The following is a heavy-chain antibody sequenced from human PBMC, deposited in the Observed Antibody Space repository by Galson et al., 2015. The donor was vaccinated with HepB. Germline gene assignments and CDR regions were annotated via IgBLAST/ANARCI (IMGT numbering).Heavy chain of an antibody. CDR3: AIDRGSGPVSHFDY. D-gene: IGHD3-16*01. J-gene: IGHJ4*02. V-gene: IGHV3-11*05. CDR1: GFTFSDDY. CDR2: ISDSGSYT. Sequence: SLRLSCAASGFTFSDDYMRWIRQAPGKGLEWVSYISDSGSYTNLSDSVKGRFTISRDNAKKSLYLQMNSLRAEDTAVYFCAIDRGSGPVSHFDYWGQGTVVTVSS.